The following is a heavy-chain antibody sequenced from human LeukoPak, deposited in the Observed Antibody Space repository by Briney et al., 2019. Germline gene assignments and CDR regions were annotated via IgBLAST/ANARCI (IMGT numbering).Heavy chain of an antibody. CDR2: INHSGST. V-gene: IGHV4-39*07. J-gene: IGHJ4*02. Sequence: PSETLSLTCTVSGGSISSSSYYWSWIRQPPGKGLEWIGEINHSGSTNYNPSLKSRVTISVDTSKNQFSLKLSSVTAADTAVYYCARRANLLVRSGGMVYWGQGTLVTVSS. CDR3: ARRANLLVRSGGMVY. D-gene: IGHD2-15*01. CDR1: GGSISSSSYY.